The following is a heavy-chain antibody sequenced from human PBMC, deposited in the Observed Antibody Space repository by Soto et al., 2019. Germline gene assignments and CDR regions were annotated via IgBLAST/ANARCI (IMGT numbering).Heavy chain of an antibody. CDR1: GFTFSNAW. J-gene: IGHJ4*02. Sequence: PGGSLRLSCAASGFTFSNAWMNWVRQAPGKGLEWVSAISGSGGSTYYADSVKGRFTISRDNSKNTLYLQMNSLRAEDTAVYYCAKTITIFSRKDYWGQGTLVTVSS. CDR2: ISGSGGST. D-gene: IGHD3-3*01. CDR3: AKTITIFSRKDY. V-gene: IGHV3-23*01.